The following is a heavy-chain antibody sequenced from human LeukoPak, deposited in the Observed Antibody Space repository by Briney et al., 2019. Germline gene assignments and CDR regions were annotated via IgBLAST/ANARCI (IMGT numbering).Heavy chain of an antibody. J-gene: IGHJ4*02. CDR3: ARHIPGIAAAGLAFDY. CDR2: IYTSGST. Sequence: PSETLSLTCTVSGGSISSYYWSWIRQPAGKGLEWIGRIYTSGSTNYNPSLKSRVTMSVDTSKNQFSLKLSSVTAADTAVYYCARHIPGIAAAGLAFDYWGQGTLVTVSS. D-gene: IGHD6-13*01. V-gene: IGHV4-4*07. CDR1: GGSISSYY.